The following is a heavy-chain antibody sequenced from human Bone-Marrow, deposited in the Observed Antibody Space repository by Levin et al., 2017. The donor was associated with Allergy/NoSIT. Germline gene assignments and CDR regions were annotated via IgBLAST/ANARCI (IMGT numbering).Heavy chain of an antibody. J-gene: IGHJ6*02. CDR3: ARASWGPVIVPPWDMDV. CDR1: GGXXSXDA. Sequence: KTGESLKISCKASGGXXSXDAIXXXXXXXXQGLEWVGGFILLFGTANYAQKFQGRVTITADKSTSTAYMEMSSLTSEDTAVYYCARASWGPVIVPPWDMDVWGQGTTVTVSS. V-gene: IGHV1-69*06. D-gene: IGHD2/OR15-2a*01. CDR2: FILLFGTA.